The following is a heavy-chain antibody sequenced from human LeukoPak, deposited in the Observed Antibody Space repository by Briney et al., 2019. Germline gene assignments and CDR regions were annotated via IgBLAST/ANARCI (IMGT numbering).Heavy chain of an antibody. CDR1: GFTFSSYE. CDR2: ISSSGSTI. CDR3: ARDDASPDYYDSSGYYPFDH. V-gene: IGHV3-48*03. D-gene: IGHD3-22*01. Sequence: GGSLRLSCAASGFTFSSYEMNWVRQAPGKGLEWVSYISSSGSTIYYADSVKGRFTISRDNAKNSLYLQMNSLRAEDTAVYYCARDDASPDYYDSSGYYPFDHWGQGTLVPFSS. J-gene: IGHJ4*02.